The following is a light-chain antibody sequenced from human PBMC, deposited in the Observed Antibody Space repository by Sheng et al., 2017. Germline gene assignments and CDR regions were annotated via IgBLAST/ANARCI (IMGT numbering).Light chain of an antibody. CDR2: QAS. CDR3: QQYNSYSPYT. V-gene: IGKV1-5*03. J-gene: IGKJ2*01. CDR1: QGISNY. Sequence: DIQMTQSPSSLSASVGDRVTITCRASQGISNYLAWYQQKPGKAPKLLIYQASTLESGVPSTFSGSGSGTEFTLTISSLQPDDLATYYCQQYNSYSPYTFGQGTKLEIK.